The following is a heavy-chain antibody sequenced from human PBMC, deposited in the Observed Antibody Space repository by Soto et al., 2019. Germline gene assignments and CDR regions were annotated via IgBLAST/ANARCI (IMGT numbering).Heavy chain of an antibody. CDR2: INTNSGGT. V-gene: IGHV1-2*04. Sequence: QVQLVQSGAEVKKPGASVKVSCKASGYTFTGYYMHWVRQAPGQGLEWMGWINTNSGGTNYEQKFQGWVTMTRDTSMSTAYMELSRLTSDDTAVYYCARAPPFWSGYSGGYGMDVWGQGTTVTVSS. CDR3: ARAPPFWSGYSGGYGMDV. D-gene: IGHD3-3*01. CDR1: GYTFTGYY. J-gene: IGHJ6*02.